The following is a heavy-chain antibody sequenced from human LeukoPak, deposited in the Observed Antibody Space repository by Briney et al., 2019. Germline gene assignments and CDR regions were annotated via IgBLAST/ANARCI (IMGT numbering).Heavy chain of an antibody. CDR2: TFYRSKWSS. V-gene: IGHV6-1*01. CDR3: ARGSRPWTFDY. D-gene: IGHD1-26*01. CDR1: GDSVSGKSVA. J-gene: IGHJ4*02. Sequence: SQTLSLTCAISGDSVSGKSVAWNWIRQSPSRGLEWLGRTFYRSKWSSEYATSMKGRITINPDTSKNQFSLQLNSVTPEDTAVYYCARGSRPWTFDYWGQGTLVTVSS.